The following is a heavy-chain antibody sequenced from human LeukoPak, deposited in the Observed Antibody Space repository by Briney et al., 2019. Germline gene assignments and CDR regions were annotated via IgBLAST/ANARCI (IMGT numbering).Heavy chain of an antibody. V-gene: IGHV3-23*01. CDR2: IGANVGST. Sequence: PGGSLRLSCVASGFTFSTFAMYWLRQAPGKGLEWVSAIGANVGSTSYADSVRGRFTISRDNSRNTLYLQMSSLRTDDTAVYYCARDYKYAFDNWGQGTLVTVSS. CDR1: GFTFSTFA. CDR3: ARDYKYAFDN. J-gene: IGHJ4*02. D-gene: IGHD5-24*01.